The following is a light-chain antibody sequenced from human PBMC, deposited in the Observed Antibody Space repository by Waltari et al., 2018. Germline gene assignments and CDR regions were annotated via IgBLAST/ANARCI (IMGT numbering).Light chain of an antibody. CDR3: QTWDSTTSVV. CDR2: DDS. J-gene: IGLJ2*01. CDR1: NLGDEY. Sequence: SYELTQPPSVSVSPGQTASIPCSGDNLGDEYVCWYQQKSGQSPILVIYDDSKRPSGIPERFSGSNSGNTATLTISGTQAIDEADYYCQTWDSTTSVVFGGGTKLTVL. V-gene: IGLV3-1*01.